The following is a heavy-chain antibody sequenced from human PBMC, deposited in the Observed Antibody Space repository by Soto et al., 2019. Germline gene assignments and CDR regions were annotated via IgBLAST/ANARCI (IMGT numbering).Heavy chain of an antibody. V-gene: IGHV3-33*01. J-gene: IGHJ4*02. Sequence: GGSPRHSRAAGTGTFTGYCLHSVPPAPRRGLEWVAVIRYDGSNTYYADSVKGRFTISRDNPKNMLYLQMNSLRAEDTAVYYCARDGVGNTAFFGYFDYWGLGTLVTVSS. CDR1: TGTFTGYC. CDR3: ARDGVGNTAFFGYFDY. CDR2: IRYDGSNT. D-gene: IGHD1-26*01.